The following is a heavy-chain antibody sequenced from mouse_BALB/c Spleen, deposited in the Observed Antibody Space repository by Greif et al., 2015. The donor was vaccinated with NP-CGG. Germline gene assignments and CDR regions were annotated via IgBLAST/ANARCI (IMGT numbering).Heavy chain of an antibody. V-gene: IGHV1-80*01. Sequence: QVQLQQPGAELVRPGSSVKISCKASGYAFSSYWMNWVKQRPGQGLEWIGRIYPGDGDTNYNGKSKGKATLTADKSSSTAYMQLSSLTSEDSAVYFCARSDYGYAMDYWGQGTSVTVSS. D-gene: IGHD1-1*01. CDR1: GYAFSSYW. J-gene: IGHJ4*01. CDR3: ARSDYGYAMDY. CDR2: IYPGDGDT.